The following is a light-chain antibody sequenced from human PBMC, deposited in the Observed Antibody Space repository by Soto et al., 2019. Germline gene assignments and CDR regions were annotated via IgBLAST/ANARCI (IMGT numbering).Light chain of an antibody. CDR2: GAS. CDR1: QSVSSSY. V-gene: IGKV3-20*01. J-gene: IGKJ1*01. Sequence: TQSPGTLSLSPGERATLSCRASQSVSSSYLAWYQQKPGQAPRLLIYGASSRATGIPDRFSGSGSGTDFTLTISRLGPEDFAVYYCQQYGSSPWTFGQGTKVDIK. CDR3: QQYGSSPWT.